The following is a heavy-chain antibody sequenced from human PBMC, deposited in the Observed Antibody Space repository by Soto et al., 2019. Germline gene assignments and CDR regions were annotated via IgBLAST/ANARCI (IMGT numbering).Heavy chain of an antibody. CDR2: ISAYNGNT. D-gene: IGHD2-15*01. CDR3: ARDGQYCSGGSCYPYYFDY. J-gene: IGHJ4*02. V-gene: IGHV1-18*04. CDR1: GYTFTSYG. Sequence: GASVKVSCKASGYTFTSYGISWVRQAPGQGLEWMGWISAYNGNTNYAQKLQGRVTMTTDTSTSTAYMELRSLRSDDTAVYYCARDGQYCSGGSCYPYYFDYWGQGTLVTVSS.